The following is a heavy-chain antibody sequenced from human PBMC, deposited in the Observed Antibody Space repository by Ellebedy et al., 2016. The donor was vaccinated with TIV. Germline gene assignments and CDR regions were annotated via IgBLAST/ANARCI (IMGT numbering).Heavy chain of an antibody. J-gene: IGHJ4*02. CDR2: ISASGGST. CDR3: AKARYFDWDAIDY. CDR1: GFTVSANY. Sequence: GESLKISCAASGFTVSANYMTWVRQAPGKGLEWVSVISASGGSTRYTDSVKGRFTISRDNSRNTLYLQMNSLRVEDTAVYYCAKARYFDWDAIDYWGQGTLVTVSS. D-gene: IGHD3-9*01. V-gene: IGHV3-53*01.